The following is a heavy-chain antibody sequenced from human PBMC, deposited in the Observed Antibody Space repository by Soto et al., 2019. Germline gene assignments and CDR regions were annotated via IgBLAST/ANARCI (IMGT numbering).Heavy chain of an antibody. CDR1: GYTFTNYG. CDR2: ISGYNGNT. J-gene: IGHJ6*02. D-gene: IGHD3-3*01. Sequence: ASVKVSCKASGYTFTNYGFSWVRQAPGQGLEWMGWISGYNGNTKYAEKFQGRVTMTRDTSISTAYMELSRLRSDDTAVYYCARDRPITILGFVIKHHGMDVWGQGTTDTGSS. CDR3: ARDRPITILGFVIKHHGMDV. V-gene: IGHV1-18*01.